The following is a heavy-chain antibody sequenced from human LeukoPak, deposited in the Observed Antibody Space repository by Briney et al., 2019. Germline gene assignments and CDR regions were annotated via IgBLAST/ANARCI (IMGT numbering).Heavy chain of an antibody. Sequence: GGSLRLSCAASGFTFSSYGMHWVRQAPGKGLEWVAVIWYDGSNKYYADSVKGRFTISRDNSKNTLYLQMNSLRAEDTAVYYCARDPTPNYYDSSGYPAYWGQGTLVTVSS. CDR3: ARDPTPNYYDSSGYPAY. CDR2: IWYDGSNK. CDR1: GFTFSSYG. D-gene: IGHD3-22*01. V-gene: IGHV3-33*01. J-gene: IGHJ4*02.